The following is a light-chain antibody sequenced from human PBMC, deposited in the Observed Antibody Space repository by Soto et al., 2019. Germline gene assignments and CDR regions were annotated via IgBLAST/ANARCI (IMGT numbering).Light chain of an antibody. V-gene: IGKV3-15*01. J-gene: IGKJ2*01. Sequence: EIVMTQSPATLSVSPGERATLSCRASHSLSSNLALYQQKPGQAPRLLIYGASTRATGIPARFSGSGSGTEFTLTISSLQSEDFAVYYCQQYNTWPPYMYTFGQGTKLEIK. CDR2: GAS. CDR3: QQYNTWPPYMYT. CDR1: HSLSSN.